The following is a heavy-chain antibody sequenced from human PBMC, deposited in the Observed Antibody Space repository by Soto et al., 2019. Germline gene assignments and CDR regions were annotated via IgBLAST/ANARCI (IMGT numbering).Heavy chain of an antibody. CDR2: INAGNGNT. J-gene: IGHJ3*02. CDR3: ARSMIVVVHDAFDI. D-gene: IGHD3-22*01. CDR1: VYPLTSYF. Sequence: GXSLKVSCKASVYPLTSYFIHWVRQAPGQRLEWMGWINAGNGNTNHSQKFQGRVTITRDTSASTAYMELSSLRSEDTAVYYCARSMIVVVHDAFDIWGQGTVVTASS. V-gene: IGHV1-3*01.